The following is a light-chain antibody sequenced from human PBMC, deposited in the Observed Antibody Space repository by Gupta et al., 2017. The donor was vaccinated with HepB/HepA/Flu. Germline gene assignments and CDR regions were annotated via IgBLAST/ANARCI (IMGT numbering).Light chain of an antibody. CDR3: RQDHSVSWT. J-gene: IGKJ1*01. CDR1: QNINTW. V-gene: IGKV1-5*03. CDR2: KAS. Sequence: DIQMTQSPSTLSASVGDRVTITCRASQNINTWLAWYQQKPGKAPNLLIYKASNLDSGVPSRFSGSGSGTEFTLTISSLQPDDFATYYCRQDHSVSWTYVQGTKVEIK.